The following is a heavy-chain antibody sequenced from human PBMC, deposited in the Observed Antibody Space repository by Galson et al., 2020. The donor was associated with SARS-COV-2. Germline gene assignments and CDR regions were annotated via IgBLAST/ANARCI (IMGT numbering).Heavy chain of an antibody. CDR1: GFTVSSNY. J-gene: IGHJ6*03. D-gene: IGHD3-3*01. Sequence: QLGESLKISCAASGFTVSSNYMSWVRQAPGKGLEWVSVIYSGGSTYYADSVKGRFTISRHNSKNTLYLQMNSLRAEDTAVYYCARDPGITIFGEDYYYYMDVWGKGTTVTVSS. CDR3: ARDPGITIFGEDYYYYMDV. CDR2: IYSGGST. V-gene: IGHV3-53*04.